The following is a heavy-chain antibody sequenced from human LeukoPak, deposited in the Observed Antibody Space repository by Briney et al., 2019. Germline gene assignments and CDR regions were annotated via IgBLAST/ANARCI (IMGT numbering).Heavy chain of an antibody. J-gene: IGHJ4*02. V-gene: IGHV3-13*01. CDR2: IGTAGDT. D-gene: IGHD2-8*01. CDR3: ASSSGDDLYNY. CDR1: GFTFSSYD. Sequence: GGSLRLSCAASGFTFSSYDMHWVRQATGKGLEWVSAIGTAGDTYYPGSVKGRFTISRENAKNSLYLQMNSLRAGDTAVYYCASSSGDDLYNYWGQGTLVTVSS.